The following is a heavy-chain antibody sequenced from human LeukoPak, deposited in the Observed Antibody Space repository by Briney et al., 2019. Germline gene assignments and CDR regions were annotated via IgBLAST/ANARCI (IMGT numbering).Heavy chain of an antibody. CDR3: ASPRGYSYGPYYYYYYMDV. CDR1: GGSISSYY. Sequence: PSETLSLTCTVSGGSISSYYWSWIRQPAGKGLEWIGRIYTSGSTNYNPSLKSRVTMSVDTSKNQFSLKLSSVTAADTAVYYCASPRGYSYGPYYYYYYMDVWGKGTTVTVSS. V-gene: IGHV4-4*07. CDR2: IYTSGST. J-gene: IGHJ6*03. D-gene: IGHD5-18*01.